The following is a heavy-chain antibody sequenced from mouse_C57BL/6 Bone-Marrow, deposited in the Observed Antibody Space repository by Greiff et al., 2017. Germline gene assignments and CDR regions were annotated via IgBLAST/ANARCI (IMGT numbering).Heavy chain of an antibody. V-gene: IGHV1-69*01. CDR3: ARGTLGYEGFAY. Sequence: VQLQQPGAELVMPGASVKLSCKASGYTFTSYWMHWVKQRPGQGLEWIGEIDPSDSYTNYNQKFKGKSTLTVDKSSSTAYMQLSSLTSEESAVYYCARGTLGYEGFAYWGQGALVTVSA. CDR1: GYTFTSYW. CDR2: IDPSDSYT. J-gene: IGHJ3*01. D-gene: IGHD2-2*01.